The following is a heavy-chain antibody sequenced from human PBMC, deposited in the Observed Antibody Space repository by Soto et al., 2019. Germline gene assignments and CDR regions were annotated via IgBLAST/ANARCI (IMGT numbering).Heavy chain of an antibody. D-gene: IGHD2-15*01. CDR1: GGSISSDY. CDR3: ARTGYCSGGSCGVWFDP. V-gene: IGHV4-59*01. Sequence: SETLSLTCTVSGGSISSDYWSWIRQPPGKGLEWIGYIYYSGSTNYNPSLKSRVTISVDTSKNQFSLKLSSVTAADKAVYYCARTGYCSGGSCGVWFDPWGQGTLVTVSS. J-gene: IGHJ5*02. CDR2: IYYSGST.